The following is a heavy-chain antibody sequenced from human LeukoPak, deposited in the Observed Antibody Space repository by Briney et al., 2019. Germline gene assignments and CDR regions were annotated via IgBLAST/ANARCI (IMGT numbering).Heavy chain of an antibody. Sequence: ASVKVSCKASGYSFSNYDVNWVGQAAGQGLEWMGWMNPNSGKTGYAQKFQGRVTITRTTSMNTTYMELRSLRSEDTAVYYCARAFWGGYDYDAFDIWGQGTVVTVSS. V-gene: IGHV1-8*02. CDR3: ARAFWGGYDYDAFDI. D-gene: IGHD5-12*01. J-gene: IGHJ3*02. CDR2: MNPNSGKT. CDR1: GYSFSNYD.